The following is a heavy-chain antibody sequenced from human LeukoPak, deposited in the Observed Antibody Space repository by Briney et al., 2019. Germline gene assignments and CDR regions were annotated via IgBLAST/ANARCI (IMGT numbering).Heavy chain of an antibody. CDR2: MSHSGST. J-gene: IGHJ4*02. V-gene: IGHV4-59*01. CDR1: VGYISSYY. Sequence: SETLSLTCTVSVGYISSYYWSWIRQPPGKGLEWIGYMSHSGSTNYSPSLKSRVTISLDTSKNQSSLKLTSVTAADTAVYYCARGRTSFDYWGQGTLVTVSS. CDR3: ARGRTSFDY. D-gene: IGHD4/OR15-4a*01.